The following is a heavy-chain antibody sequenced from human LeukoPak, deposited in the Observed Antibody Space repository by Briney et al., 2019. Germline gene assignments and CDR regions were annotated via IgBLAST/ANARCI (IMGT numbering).Heavy chain of an antibody. CDR2: ISSSGTTI. CDR1: GFTFSDYY. V-gene: IGHV3-11*01. D-gene: IGHD3-22*01. CDR3: ARDRREFDTSGDFDY. J-gene: IGHJ4*02. Sequence: GGSLRLSCAASGFTFSDYYMSWIRQAPGKGLEWVSYISSSGTTIYYADSVKGRFTISRDNAKNSLYLQMNSLRAEDTAIYYCARDRREFDTSGDFDYWGQGTLVTVSS.